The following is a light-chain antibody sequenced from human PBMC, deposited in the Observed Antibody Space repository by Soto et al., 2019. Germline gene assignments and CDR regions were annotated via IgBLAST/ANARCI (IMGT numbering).Light chain of an antibody. CDR3: QQYNSYSPET. Sequence: DIQMTQSPSTLSASVGDRVTITCRASQSISSWLAWYQQKPGKAPKLLIYKASSLESGVPSRFSGSGSGTEFTLTISSLQPDDFATYYCQQYNSYSPETFGQGTK. CDR2: KAS. CDR1: QSISSW. V-gene: IGKV1-5*03. J-gene: IGKJ1*01.